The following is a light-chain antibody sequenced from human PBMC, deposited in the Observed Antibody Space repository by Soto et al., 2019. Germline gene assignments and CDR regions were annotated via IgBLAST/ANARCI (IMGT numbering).Light chain of an antibody. Sequence: DIMMTQSPDSLAVSLGERATINCKSSQSVLYSPSNKNYLAWYQQKPRQPPKLLISWASTRESGVPDRFSGSGSGTDFTLTISSLQAEDVAVYYCQQYYSSLTFGPGTKVDIK. J-gene: IGKJ3*01. CDR2: WAS. CDR1: QSVLYSPSNKNY. V-gene: IGKV4-1*01. CDR3: QQYYSSLT.